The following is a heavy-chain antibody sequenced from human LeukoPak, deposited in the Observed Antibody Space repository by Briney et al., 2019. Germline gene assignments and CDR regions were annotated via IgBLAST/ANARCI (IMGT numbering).Heavy chain of an antibody. V-gene: IGHV1-18*01. CDR3: ARARIAVAGTTYFDY. CDR1: GYTFTSYG. Sequence: ASVKVSCKASGYTFTSYGISCVRQAPGQGLEWMGWISAYNGNTNYAQKLQGRVTMTTDTSTSTAYMELRSLRSDDTAVYYCARARIAVAGTTYFDYWGQGTLVTVSS. J-gene: IGHJ4*02. CDR2: ISAYNGNT. D-gene: IGHD6-19*01.